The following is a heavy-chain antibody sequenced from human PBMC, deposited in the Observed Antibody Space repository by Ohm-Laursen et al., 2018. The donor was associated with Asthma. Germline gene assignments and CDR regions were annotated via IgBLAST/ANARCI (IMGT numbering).Heavy chain of an antibody. CDR2: ISSSGSYI. CDR1: GFTFNSYG. Sequence: SLRLSCAASGFTFNSYGIHWVRQAPGKALEWVSSISSSGSYIYYADLVKGRFTISRDNAKNSLYLQMNSLRADDTAVYYCARYEVEASTSRLDHWGQGTLVTVSS. V-gene: IGHV3-21*01. CDR3: ARYEVEASTSRLDH. J-gene: IGHJ4*02. D-gene: IGHD2-15*01.